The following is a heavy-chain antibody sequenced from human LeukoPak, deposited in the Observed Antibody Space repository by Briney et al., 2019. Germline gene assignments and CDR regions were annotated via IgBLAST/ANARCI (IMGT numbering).Heavy chain of an antibody. CDR2: IYTSGST. CDR1: GGSISSYY. J-gene: IGHJ4*02. V-gene: IGHV4-4*07. D-gene: IGHD3-10*01. Sequence: PSETLSLTCTVSGGSISSYYWSWIRQPAGKGLEWIGRIYTSGSTNYNPSPTGRTNYNPSLRSRVTMSLDTSKNQFSLKLSSVTAADTAVYYCARDQGVRPLYYFDYWGQGALVTVSS. CDR3: ARDQGVRPLYYFDY.